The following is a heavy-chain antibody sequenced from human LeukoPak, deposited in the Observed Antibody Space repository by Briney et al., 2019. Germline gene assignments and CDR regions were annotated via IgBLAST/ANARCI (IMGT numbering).Heavy chain of an antibody. CDR2: ISGSGGST. J-gene: IGHJ4*02. CDR3: AKDLSSSPTLFDY. Sequence: PGGSLRLFCAASGFTFSSYAMSWVRQAPEKGLEWVSAISGSGGSTYYADSVKGRFTISRDNSKNTLYLQMNSLRAEDTAVYYCAKDLSSSPTLFDYWGQGTLVTVSS. V-gene: IGHV3-23*01. CDR1: GFTFSSYA. D-gene: IGHD6-13*01.